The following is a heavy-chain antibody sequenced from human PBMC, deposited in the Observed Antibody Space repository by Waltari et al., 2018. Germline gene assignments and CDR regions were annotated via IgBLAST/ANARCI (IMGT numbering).Heavy chain of an antibody. CDR2: ISYDGSNK. Sequence: QVQLVESGGGVVQPGRSLRLSCAASGFTFSRYGLHWVRPAPGQGLEWVAVISYDGSNKYYADSVKGRFTISRDNSKNTLYLQMNSLRAEDTAVYYCAKDDYVWGSYRFPNWFDPWGQGTLVTVSS. CDR1: GFTFSRYG. V-gene: IGHV3-30*18. D-gene: IGHD3-16*02. CDR3: AKDDYVWGSYRFPNWFDP. J-gene: IGHJ5*02.